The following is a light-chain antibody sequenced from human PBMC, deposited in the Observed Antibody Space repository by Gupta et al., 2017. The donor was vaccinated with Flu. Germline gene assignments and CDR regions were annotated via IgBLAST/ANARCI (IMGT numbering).Light chain of an antibody. CDR2: GKN. Sequence: SSALTQDPVFSVALGKQVRIPCQGDSLRSYYASWYQQKPGQAPVLVIYGKNNRPSGIPDRFSGSSSGDTASLTITGAQAEDEADYYCNSRDSSGNHVVFGGGTKLTVL. J-gene: IGLJ2*01. CDR1: SLRSYY. V-gene: IGLV3-19*01. CDR3: NSRDSSGNHVV.